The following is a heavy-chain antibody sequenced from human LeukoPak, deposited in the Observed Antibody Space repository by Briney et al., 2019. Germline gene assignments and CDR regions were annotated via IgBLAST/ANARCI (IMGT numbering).Heavy chain of an antibody. CDR2: IKQDGSEE. CDR1: GFTFSSYW. J-gene: IGHJ1*01. V-gene: IGHV3-7*01. Sequence: PGGSLRLSCAASGFTFSSYWMSWVRQAPGKGLEWVANIKQDGSEENFVDSVKGRFTISRDNAKKSLYLQMISLRAEDTAVYYCARGSSAGSSLRHEHWGQGTLVTVSS. CDR3: ARGSSAGSSLRHEH.